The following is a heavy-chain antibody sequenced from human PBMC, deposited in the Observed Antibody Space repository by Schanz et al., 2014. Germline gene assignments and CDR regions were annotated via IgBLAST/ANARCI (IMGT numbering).Heavy chain of an antibody. V-gene: IGHV1-2*02. CDR1: GYTFTAYY. Sequence: QVLLVQSGAEVKQPGASVKVSCKASGYTFTAYYMHWVRQAPGQGLEWMGRNIHVLGVTNYAQKFQGRLTITVXXXKTTAFMELSSLXXXXXXFYYCVILPRDNSALGPWGQGTLVTVSS. J-gene: IGHJ5*02. CDR2: NIHVLGVT. D-gene: IGHD3-10*02. CDR3: VILPRDNSALGP.